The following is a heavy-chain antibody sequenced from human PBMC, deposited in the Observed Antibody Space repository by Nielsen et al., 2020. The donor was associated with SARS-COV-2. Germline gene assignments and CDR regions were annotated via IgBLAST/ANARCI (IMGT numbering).Heavy chain of an antibody. CDR2: ISSSSSTI. CDR3: VRDANYDILTGYYLDYYGMDV. V-gene: IGHV3-48*02. CDR1: GFTFSSYS. J-gene: IGHJ6*02. Sequence: GESLKISCAASGFTFSSYSMNWVRQAPGKGLEWVSYISSSSSTIYYADSVKGRFTISRDNAKNSLYLQMNSLRDEDTAVYYCVRDANYDILTGYYLDYYGMDVWGQGTTVTVSS. D-gene: IGHD3-9*01.